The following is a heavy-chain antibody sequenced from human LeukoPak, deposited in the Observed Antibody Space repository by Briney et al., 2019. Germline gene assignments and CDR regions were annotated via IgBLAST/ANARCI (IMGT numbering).Heavy chain of an antibody. Sequence: SVKVSCKASGGTFSSYAISWGRQAPGQGLGWMGRIIPIFGTAKSAQKFQGRVTITPDESTSTAYMELSSLRSEDPAVYYCAGDGGYSYGYAYWGQGTLVTVSS. J-gene: IGHJ4*02. V-gene: IGHV1-69*13. CDR3: AGDGGYSYGYAY. CDR2: IIPIFGTA. D-gene: IGHD5-18*01. CDR1: GGTFSSYA.